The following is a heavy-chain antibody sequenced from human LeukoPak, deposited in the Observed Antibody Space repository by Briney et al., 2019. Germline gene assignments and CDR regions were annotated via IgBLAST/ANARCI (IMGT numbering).Heavy chain of an antibody. V-gene: IGHV3-23*01. CDR2: ISGSGGST. Sequence: GGSLRLSCAASGFTFSNYAMSWVRQAPGKGLEWVSAISGSGGSTYYADSVKGRFTISRDNSKNTLYLQMNSLRAEDTAVYYCAKAPTLRGQWDFDLWGRGTLVTVSS. CDR3: AKAPTLRGQWDFDL. CDR1: GFTFSNYA. J-gene: IGHJ2*01.